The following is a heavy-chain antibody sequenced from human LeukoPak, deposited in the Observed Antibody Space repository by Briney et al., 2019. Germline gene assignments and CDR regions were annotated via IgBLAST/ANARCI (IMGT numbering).Heavy chain of an antibody. V-gene: IGHV4-39*02. Sequence: PSETLSLTCTVSGGSISSRSYYWGWIRQPPGKGLEWIGSIYYSGSTDYNPSLKSRVTISVDTSKNQFSLKLSSVTAADTAVYYCAREGFGVPGFDPWGQGTLVTVSS. J-gene: IGHJ5*02. CDR2: IYYSGST. CDR3: AREGFGVPGFDP. CDR1: GGSISSRSYY. D-gene: IGHD3-3*01.